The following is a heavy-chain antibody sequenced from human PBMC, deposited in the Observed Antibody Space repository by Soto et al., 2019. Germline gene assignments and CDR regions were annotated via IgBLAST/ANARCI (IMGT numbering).Heavy chain of an antibody. CDR2: IYYSGST. D-gene: IGHD1-26*01. CDR1: GGSISNYY. CDR3: ARQRPTDGRWEFANYYGMDV. V-gene: IGHV4-59*08. J-gene: IGHJ6*02. Sequence: PSETLSLTCTVSGGSISNYYWSWIRQPPGKGLEWIGYIYYSGSTKYNPSLKSRVTISVDTSKNQFSLKLSSVTAADTAVYYCARQRPTDGRWEFANYYGMDVWGQGTPVTVSS.